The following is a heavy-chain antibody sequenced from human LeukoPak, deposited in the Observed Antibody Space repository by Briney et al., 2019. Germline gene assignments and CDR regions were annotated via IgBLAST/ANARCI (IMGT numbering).Heavy chain of an antibody. J-gene: IGHJ4*02. V-gene: IGHV3-30*04. CDR2: LSNDGSYT. Sequence: GGSLRLSCVASGFSFSRSAMHWVRQAPGKGLEWVTILSNDGSYTYYADSVKGRFTVSRDSSKTPLFLEMDSLRPEDTATYFCARDRKSGGGTALEDWGQGTLVTVSS. CDR3: ARDRKSGGGTALED. D-gene: IGHD2-15*01. CDR1: GFSFSRSA.